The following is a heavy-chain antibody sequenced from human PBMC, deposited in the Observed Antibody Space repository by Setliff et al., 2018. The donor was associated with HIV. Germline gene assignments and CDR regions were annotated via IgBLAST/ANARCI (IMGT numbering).Heavy chain of an antibody. V-gene: IGHV3-74*01. Sequence: GSLRLSCAASGFTFSTYWMHWVRQAPGKGLVWVSRIHADGSSTHYADSVRGRFTISRDNRKNTLYLQMNSLRAEDTSVYYCARRGNSYGSLYYYYYMDVWGKGTTVTVSS. J-gene: IGHJ6*03. D-gene: IGHD5-18*01. CDR2: IHADGSST. CDR3: ARRGNSYGSLYYYYYMDV. CDR1: GFTFSTYW.